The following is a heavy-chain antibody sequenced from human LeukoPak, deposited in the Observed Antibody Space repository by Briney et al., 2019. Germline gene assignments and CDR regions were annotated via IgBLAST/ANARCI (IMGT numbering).Heavy chain of an antibody. D-gene: IGHD2-8*01. V-gene: IGHV4-34*01. J-gene: IGHJ5*01. CDR1: GASFNTYY. Sequence: MASETLSLTCAVYGASFNTYYWTWIRQSPDKGLEWTGEVKHDGDTNVNPSLRSRVVMSVDASKNQFSLKMTSVTAADTAIYFCARGPVALPNDRLSLFFDFWGQGTLVTVSS. CDR2: VKHDGDT. CDR3: ARGPVALPNDRLSLFFDF.